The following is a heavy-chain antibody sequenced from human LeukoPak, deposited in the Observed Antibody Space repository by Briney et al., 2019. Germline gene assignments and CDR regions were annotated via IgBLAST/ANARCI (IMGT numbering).Heavy chain of an antibody. D-gene: IGHD2-2*01. CDR1: GFTFSSYS. CDR3: ARGVRDCSSTSLYYYYYGMDV. V-gene: IGHV3-21*01. Sequence: GGSLRLSCAASGFTFSSYSMNWVRQAPGKGLGWVSSISSSSSYIYYADSVKGRFTISRDNAKNSLYLQMNSLRAEDTAVYYCARGVRDCSSTSLYYYYYGMDVWGQGTTVTVSS. CDR2: ISSSSSYI. J-gene: IGHJ6*02.